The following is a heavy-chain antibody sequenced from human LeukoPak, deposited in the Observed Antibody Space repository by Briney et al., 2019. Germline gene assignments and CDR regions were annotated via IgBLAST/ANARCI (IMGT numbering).Heavy chain of an antibody. CDR1: GGSISSYY. V-gene: IGHV4-59*01. J-gene: IGHJ5*02. Sequence: SETLSLTCTVSGGSISSYYWSWIRQPPGKGLEWIGYIYYSGSTNYNPSLNSRVTISVDTSKNQLSLKLSSVTAADTAVYYCARSYDILTGYSHGDWFDPWGQGTLVTVSS. D-gene: IGHD3-9*01. CDR3: ARSYDILTGYSHGDWFDP. CDR2: IYYSGST.